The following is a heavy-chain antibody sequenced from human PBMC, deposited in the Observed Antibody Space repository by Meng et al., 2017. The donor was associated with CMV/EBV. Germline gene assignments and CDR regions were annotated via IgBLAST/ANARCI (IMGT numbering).Heavy chain of an antibody. V-gene: IGHV4-39*07. CDR1: GGSTGSGGYY. CDR2: IYYSGST. Sequence: QAPGQGLVTAPGTLCLTGTVSGGSTGSGGYYWGWIRQPSGKGLEWIGSIYYSGSTYYNPSLKSRVTISVETSKNQFSLKLSSVTAADTAVYYCVTWLWFGELSGYYFDYWGQGTLVTVSS. D-gene: IGHD3-10*01. J-gene: IGHJ4*02. CDR3: VTWLWFGELSGYYFDY.